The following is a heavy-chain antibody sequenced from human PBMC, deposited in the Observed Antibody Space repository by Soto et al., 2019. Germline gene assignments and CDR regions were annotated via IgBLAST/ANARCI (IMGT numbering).Heavy chain of an antibody. V-gene: IGHV3-23*01. CDR2: ISGRGDAT. Sequence: PGGSLSLSCAASGFSFSRYLMTWVRQTPGQGLEWVSSISGRGDATYYADSVKGRFTISRDNSKNTLFLQMNSLGADDTAVYYCAKDPILTTPPSFDPWGQGTLVTVSS. J-gene: IGHJ5*02. CDR3: AKDPILTTPPSFDP. D-gene: IGHD3-9*01. CDR1: GFSFSRYL.